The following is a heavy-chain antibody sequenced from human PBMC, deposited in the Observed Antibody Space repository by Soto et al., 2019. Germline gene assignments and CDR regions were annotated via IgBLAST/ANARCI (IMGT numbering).Heavy chain of an antibody. V-gene: IGHV1-46*01. J-gene: IGHJ3*02. CDR2: INPSGGST. Sequence: ASVKGSCKASGYTFTRYYMHWVRQAPGQGLEWMGIINPSGGSTSYAQKFQGRVTMTRDTSTGTVYMELSSLRSEDTAVYYCARWGRDAVYCSGGSCPNAFDIWGQGTMVTVSS. D-gene: IGHD2-15*01. CDR3: ARWGRDAVYCSGGSCPNAFDI. CDR1: GYTFTRYY.